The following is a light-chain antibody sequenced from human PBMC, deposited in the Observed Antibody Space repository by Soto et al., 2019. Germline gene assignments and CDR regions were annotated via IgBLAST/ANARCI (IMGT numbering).Light chain of an antibody. CDR2: KAS. V-gene: IGKV1-5*03. CDR3: QQYNEYSKT. J-gene: IGKJ1*01. Sequence: DIQVTQSPSTLSSSLGDRVTLSFRASQTISSSLAWFQQKPGKAPKLLIYKASTLEDGVPSRFNGSGSGTEFTLSISSLQPDDFATYYCQQYNEYSKTFGQGTKVDIK. CDR1: QTISSS.